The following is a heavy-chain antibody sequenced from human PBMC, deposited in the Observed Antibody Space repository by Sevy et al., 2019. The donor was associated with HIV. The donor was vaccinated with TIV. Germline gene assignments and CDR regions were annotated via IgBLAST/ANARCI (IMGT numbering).Heavy chain of an antibody. Sequence: GGSLRLSCTTSGFSFSTYGMHWVRQAPGKGLEWVAGIWYDGSKKQYADSVKGRFTISRDNSKNTMYLQMNSLRVEDTALFYCAGERDANSSGWSVPFDKWGQGTLVTVSS. CDR1: GFSFSTYG. CDR2: IWYDGSKK. J-gene: IGHJ4*02. V-gene: IGHV3-33*01. D-gene: IGHD6-19*01. CDR3: AGERDANSSGWSVPFDK.